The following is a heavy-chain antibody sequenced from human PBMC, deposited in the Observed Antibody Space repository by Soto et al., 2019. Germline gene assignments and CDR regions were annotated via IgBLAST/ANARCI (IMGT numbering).Heavy chain of an antibody. CDR1: GYNFTSYY. Sequence: GASVKVSCKASGYNFTSYYIHWVRQAPGQGLEWMGIINPSGGSTSYAQKYQGRVTITADESTSTAYMELSSLRSEDTAVYCCARDNCRGRFDLASCYTELYGMDVWGQGTTVTVSS. J-gene: IGHJ6*02. CDR3: ARDNCRGRFDLASCYTELYGMDV. CDR2: INPSGGST. V-gene: IGHV1-46*01. D-gene: IGHD2-2*02.